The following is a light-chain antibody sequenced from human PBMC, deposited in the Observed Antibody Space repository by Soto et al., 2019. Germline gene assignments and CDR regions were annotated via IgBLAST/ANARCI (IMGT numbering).Light chain of an antibody. Sequence: EIVLTQSPGTLSLSPGERATLSCRASQSVSSSYLAWYQQKPGQAPRLLIYDASTRATAIPARFSGSGSGTEFTLTISSLQSEDFAVYYCQHHNTWPPVYTFGQGTKLEIK. CDR1: QSVSSSY. CDR3: QHHNTWPPVYT. J-gene: IGKJ2*01. CDR2: DAS. V-gene: IGKV3D-15*01.